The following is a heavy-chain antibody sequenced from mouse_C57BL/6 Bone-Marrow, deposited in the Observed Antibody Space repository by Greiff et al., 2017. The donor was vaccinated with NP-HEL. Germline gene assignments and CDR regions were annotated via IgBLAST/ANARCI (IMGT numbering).Heavy chain of an antibody. V-gene: IGHV3-6*01. D-gene: IGHD4-1*01. CDR2: ISYDGSN. J-gene: IGHJ3*01. CDR1: GYSITSGYY. Sequence: ESGPGLVKPSQSLSLTCSVTGYSITSGYYWNWIRQFPGNKLEWMGYISYDGSNNYNPSLKNRISITRDTSKNQFFLKLNSVTTEDTATYYCARERWDSRFAYWGQGTLVTVSA. CDR3: ARERWDSRFAY.